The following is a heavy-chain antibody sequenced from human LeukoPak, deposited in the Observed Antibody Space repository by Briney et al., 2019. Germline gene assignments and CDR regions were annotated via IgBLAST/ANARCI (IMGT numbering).Heavy chain of an antibody. CDR2: ISSSSSYI. CDR1: GFTFSSYS. Sequence: GGSLRLSCAASGFTFSSYSMNWVRQAPGEGLEWVSSISSSSSYIYYADSVKGRFTISRDNAKNSLYLQMNSLRAEDTAVYYCAREEGYIAVAGTGVGYWGQGTLVTVSS. V-gene: IGHV3-21*01. CDR3: AREEGYIAVAGTGVGY. J-gene: IGHJ4*02. D-gene: IGHD6-19*01.